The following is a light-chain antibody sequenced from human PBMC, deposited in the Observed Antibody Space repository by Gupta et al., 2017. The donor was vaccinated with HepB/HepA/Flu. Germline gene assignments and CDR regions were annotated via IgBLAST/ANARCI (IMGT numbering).Light chain of an antibody. V-gene: IGLV3-21*03. Sequence: SYVLTQPPSVSVPPGTTARISCGGNNIGTKTVHWYRQKSAQAPVRVVSDESDRPAGIPDRFSGSNAGNTATLTSSRGEAGDEADYYGQGWDGNGVYVFGTGTKVTVL. CDR2: DES. CDR1: NIGTKT. CDR3: QGWDGNGVYV. J-gene: IGLJ1*01.